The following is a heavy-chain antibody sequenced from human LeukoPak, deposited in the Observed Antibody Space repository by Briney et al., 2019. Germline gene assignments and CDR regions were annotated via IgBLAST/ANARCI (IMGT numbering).Heavy chain of an antibody. CDR1: GDTVSSNTAA. J-gene: IGHJ6*02. Sequence: SQTLSLTCAISGDTVSSNTAAWNWIRQSPSRGLEWLGRTYYRSKWNTDYAASVQNRITINPDTSTDQFSLQLKSATPEDTAVYYCSRQRSTSTYYFGLDVWGQGTTVTVSS. CDR2: TYYRSKWNT. D-gene: IGHD6-6*01. CDR3: SRQRSTSTYYFGLDV. V-gene: IGHV6-1*01.